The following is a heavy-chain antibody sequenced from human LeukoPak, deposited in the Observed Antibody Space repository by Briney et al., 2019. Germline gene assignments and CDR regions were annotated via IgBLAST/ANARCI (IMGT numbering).Heavy chain of an antibody. V-gene: IGHV5-51*01. CDR1: GYSFTSYW. D-gene: IGHD4-23*01. J-gene: IGHJ4*02. CDR3: ARRLDYGGNSHGY. Sequence: GEYLQISCKGSGYSFTSYWIGWVRQMPGKGLEWMGIIYPGDSDTRYSPSFQGQVTISADKSISTAYLQWSSLKASDTAIYYCARRLDYGGNSHGYWGQGTLVSAPS. CDR2: IYPGDSDT.